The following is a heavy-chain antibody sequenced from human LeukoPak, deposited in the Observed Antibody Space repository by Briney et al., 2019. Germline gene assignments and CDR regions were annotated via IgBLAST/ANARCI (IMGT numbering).Heavy chain of an antibody. Sequence: GGALRLSCAASGFSFSSYWMRWGRQAPGKGVVWVSRINIDGRRTSYPASVKGRFTTSKDNAKNTLYLQMTSLRAEDTAVYYCAGLPYDYYYYGMDVWGQGTTVTVSS. CDR2: INIDGRRT. CDR3: AGLPYDYYYYGMDV. V-gene: IGHV3-74*01. D-gene: IGHD4-11*01. CDR1: GFSFSSYW. J-gene: IGHJ6*02.